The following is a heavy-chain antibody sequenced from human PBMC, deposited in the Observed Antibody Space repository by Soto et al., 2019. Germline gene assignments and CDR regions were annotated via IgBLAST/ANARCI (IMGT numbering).Heavy chain of an antibody. D-gene: IGHD2-15*01. CDR3: TRGGPDAFCGGGRCYFDY. Sequence: EVQLVESGGGLVQPGRSLRLSCAASGFTFDDFAMHWVRRVPGKGLEWVSSITWNSNVIGYADSVKGRFTISRDNAKTSLYLQMNSLRPEDTAFYYCTRGGPDAFCGGGRCYFDYWGQGTLVTVSS. CDR1: GFTFDDFA. CDR2: ITWNSNVI. V-gene: IGHV3-9*01. J-gene: IGHJ4*02.